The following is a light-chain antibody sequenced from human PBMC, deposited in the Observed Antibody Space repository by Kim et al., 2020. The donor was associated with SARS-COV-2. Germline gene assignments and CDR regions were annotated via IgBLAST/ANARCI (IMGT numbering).Light chain of an antibody. J-gene: IGLJ2*01. CDR3: TSRDSSGNHVS. CDR1: SLRTYY. Sequence: SSELTQDPAVSVALGQTVRITCQGDSLRTYYASWYQQKPGRAPVLVIYGKNNRPSGIPYRFSGSSSGNTAALTITGAQAEDEADYYCTSRDSSGNHVSFG. V-gene: IGLV3-19*01. CDR2: GKN.